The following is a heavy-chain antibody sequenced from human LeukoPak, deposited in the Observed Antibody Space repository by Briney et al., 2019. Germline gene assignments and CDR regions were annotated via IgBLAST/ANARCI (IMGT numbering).Heavy chain of an antibody. CDR2: IYYTGNT. V-gene: IGHV4-39*01. CDR3: ARQGDIVLMVYAMDY. J-gene: IGHJ4*02. Sequence: PSETLSLTCTVSGGSISSDAYSWGWIRQPPGKGLEWVGSIYYTGNTFYNPSLKSRVTISVDTSKNQFSLKLSSVTAADTAVYYCARQGDIVLMVYAMDYWGQGTLVTVSS. CDR1: GGSISSDAYS. D-gene: IGHD2-8*01.